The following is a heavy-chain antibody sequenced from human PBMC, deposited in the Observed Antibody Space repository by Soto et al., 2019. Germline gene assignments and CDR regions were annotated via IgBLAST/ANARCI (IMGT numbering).Heavy chain of an antibody. Sequence: QVQLVQSGAEVKKPGASVKVSCKASGYTFASYGINWVRQAPGQGLEWLGWISPYDGYTHYAQILQGRVSMTTDTSTKSAYMELRSLRSDDTAMYYCARGGYYDSSGARNYYFYGMNVWRQGTTVTVSS. CDR2: ISPYDGYT. CDR1: GYTFASYG. D-gene: IGHD3-22*01. CDR3: ARGGYYDSSGARNYYFYGMNV. J-gene: IGHJ6*02. V-gene: IGHV1-18*01.